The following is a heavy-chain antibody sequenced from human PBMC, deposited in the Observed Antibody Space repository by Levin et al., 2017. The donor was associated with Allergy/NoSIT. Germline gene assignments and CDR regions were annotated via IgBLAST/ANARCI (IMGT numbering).Heavy chain of an antibody. V-gene: IGHV1-69*01. J-gene: IGHJ5*02. CDR3: ARELYTIFGVDREFDP. Sequence: KISCKASGGTFSSYAISWVRQAPGQGLEWMGGIIPIFGTANYAQKFQGRVTITADESTSTAYMELSSLRSEDTAVYYCARELYTIFGVDREFDPWGQGTLVTVSS. CDR2: IIPIFGTA. D-gene: IGHD3-3*01. CDR1: GGTFSSYA.